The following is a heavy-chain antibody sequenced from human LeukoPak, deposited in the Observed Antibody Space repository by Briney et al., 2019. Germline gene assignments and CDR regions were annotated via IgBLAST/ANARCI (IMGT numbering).Heavy chain of an antibody. J-gene: IGHJ4*02. CDR1: GYTFTSYY. CDR2: INPSGGGT. D-gene: IGHD6-19*01. V-gene: IGHV1-46*01. CDR3: AGDGSGWPSTAFDY. Sequence: ASVKVSCKASGYTFTSYYIHWVRQAPGQGLEWVGIINPSGGGTSYAQKFQGRVTMTRDTSTTTVYMELSSLRSEDTAVYYCAGDGSGWPSTAFDYWGQGTLVTVSS.